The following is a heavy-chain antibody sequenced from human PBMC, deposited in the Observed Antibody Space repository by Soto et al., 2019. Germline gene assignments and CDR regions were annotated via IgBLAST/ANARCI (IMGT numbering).Heavy chain of an antibody. CDR3: ARDAGEVTENPIYYYGMDV. CDR2: TYYRSKWYN. J-gene: IGHJ6*02. V-gene: IGHV6-1*01. Sequence: SQTLSLTCVISGDSVSSNSAAWNWIRQSPSRGLEWLGRTYYRSKWYNDYAVSVKSRITINPDTSKNQFSLQLNSVTPEDTAVYYCARDAGEVTENPIYYYGMDVWGQGTTVTVS. D-gene: IGHD1-26*01. CDR1: GDSVSSNSAA.